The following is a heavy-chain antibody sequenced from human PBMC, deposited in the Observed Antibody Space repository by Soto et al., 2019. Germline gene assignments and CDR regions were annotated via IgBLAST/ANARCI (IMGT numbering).Heavy chain of an antibody. CDR1: GFTFSSYA. Sequence: EVQLLESGGGLVQPGGSLRLSCAASGFTFSSYAMSWVRQAPGKGLEWVSAISGSGGSTYYADSVKGRFTISRDNSKNTLYLQMNSLRAEDTAVYYCVAHYYGSGSPIDYWGQGTLDTVSS. CDR3: VAHYYGSGSPIDY. J-gene: IGHJ4*02. V-gene: IGHV3-23*01. CDR2: ISGSGGST. D-gene: IGHD3-10*01.